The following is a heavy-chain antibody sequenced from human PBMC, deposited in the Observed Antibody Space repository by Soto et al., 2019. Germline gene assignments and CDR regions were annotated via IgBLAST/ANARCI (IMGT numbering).Heavy chain of an antibody. Sequence: EVQLVESGGGLVQPGRSLRLSCAASGFTFDDYAMHWVRQAPGKGLEWVSGISWDSGSIGYADSVKGRFTISRDNAKNSLYLQMNSLRAEDTALYYCAKDINDITGTTLGDAFDIWGQGTMVTVSS. D-gene: IGHD1-20*01. CDR1: GFTFDDYA. V-gene: IGHV3-9*01. CDR2: ISWDSGSI. J-gene: IGHJ3*02. CDR3: AKDINDITGTTLGDAFDI.